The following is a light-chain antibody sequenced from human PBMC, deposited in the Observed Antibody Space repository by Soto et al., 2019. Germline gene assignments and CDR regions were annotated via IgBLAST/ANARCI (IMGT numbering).Light chain of an antibody. CDR3: QQNYSTPQT. V-gene: IGKV1-39*01. CDR1: QSISSY. Sequence: DILVIQFPATLSTSGGDGYTISCRASQSISSYLAWYQQKPGQAPKLLIYAASSWQSGVPARFSGSGSGTDFTLTISSLQPEDFAAYYCQQNYSTPQTFGQGTKVDIK. CDR2: AAS. J-gene: IGKJ1*01.